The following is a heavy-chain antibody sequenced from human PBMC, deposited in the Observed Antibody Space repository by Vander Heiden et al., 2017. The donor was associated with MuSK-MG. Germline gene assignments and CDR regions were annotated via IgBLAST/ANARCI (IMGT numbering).Heavy chain of an antibody. Sequence: QVQLHQWGAGLSKPSETLSLIRAVYGGSFSGYDWGWSRQPPGKGLEWIGEINHSGSTNYNPSLKSRVTISVDTSKNQFSLKLSSVTAADTAVYYCARGGSFNSWFDPWGQGTLVTVSS. CDR3: ARGGSFNSWFDP. CDR2: INHSGST. CDR1: GGSFSGYD. J-gene: IGHJ5*02. V-gene: IGHV4-34*01. D-gene: IGHD1-26*01.